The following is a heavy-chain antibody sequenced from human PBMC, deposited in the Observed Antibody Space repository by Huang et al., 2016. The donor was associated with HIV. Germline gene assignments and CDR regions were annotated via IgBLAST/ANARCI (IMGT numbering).Heavy chain of an antibody. J-gene: IGHJ4*02. Sequence: QVQLEQSGAEVKKPGASVKVSCKASGYIFIGYYIQWVRQAPGQGLECMRRIHPNSGVTKYAEKFQGRVTMTKDTSIDTAYMELRSLRSADTAVYYCARSPLLGESSSALEFWGQGTLAIVSS. D-gene: IGHD3-16*01. V-gene: IGHV1-2*06. CDR3: ARSPLLGESSSALEF. CDR2: IHPNSGVT. CDR1: GYIFIGYY.